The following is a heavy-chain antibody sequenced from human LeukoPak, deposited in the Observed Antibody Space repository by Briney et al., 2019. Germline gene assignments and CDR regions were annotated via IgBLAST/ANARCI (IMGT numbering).Heavy chain of an antibody. J-gene: IGHJ4*02. D-gene: IGHD3-10*01. CDR2: ISTSSSYI. Sequence: GGSLRLSCAASGFTFSSYWMSWVRQAPGKGLEWVSSISTSSSYIHYADSVKGRFTISRDNARNSLYLQMNSLRAEDTALYYCAKERFGGFDYWGQGTLVTVSS. V-gene: IGHV3-21*04. CDR3: AKERFGGFDY. CDR1: GFTFSSYW.